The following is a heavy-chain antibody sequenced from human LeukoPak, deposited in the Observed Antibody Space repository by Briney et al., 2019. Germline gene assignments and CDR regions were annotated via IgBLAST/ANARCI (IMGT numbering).Heavy chain of an antibody. CDR3: AKVLSSAYYDFWSGSRSSVDY. D-gene: IGHD3-3*01. Sequence: PGGSLRLSCAASGFTFSSYAMSWVRQAPGKGLEWVSAISGSGGSTYYADSVKGRFTISRDNSKNTLYLQVNSLRAEDTAVYYCAKVLSSAYYDFWSGSRSSVDYWGQGTLVTVSS. V-gene: IGHV3-23*01. J-gene: IGHJ4*02. CDR2: ISGSGGST. CDR1: GFTFSSYA.